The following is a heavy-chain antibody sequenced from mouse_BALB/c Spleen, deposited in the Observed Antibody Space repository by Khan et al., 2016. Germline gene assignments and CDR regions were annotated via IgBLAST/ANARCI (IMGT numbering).Heavy chain of an antibody. D-gene: IGHD6-1*01. CDR3: ASRTHTPQFSDV. J-gene: IGHJ1*01. Sequence: VQLKQSGAELVKPGASVKLSCTASGFNIKDTYMHWVKQRPEQGLEWIGKIDPTNGNTNYDPKFQGKATITADTSSNTAYLQLSSLASEDTAVYYCASRTHTPQFSDVWGAGTTVTVSS. CDR2: IDPTNGNT. CDR1: GFNIKDTY. V-gene: IGHV14-3*02.